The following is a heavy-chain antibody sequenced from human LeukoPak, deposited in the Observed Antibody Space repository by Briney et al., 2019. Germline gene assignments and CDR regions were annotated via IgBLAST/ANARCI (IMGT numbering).Heavy chain of an antibody. V-gene: IGHV4-59*11. CDR2: IYHTWTP. CDR1: GSSINSHY. CDR3: ARVKALRIRGMLLSNYFDS. D-gene: IGHD3-10*01. J-gene: IGHJ4*02. Sequence: PSKALSLTCDVSGSSINSHYWSWVRQPPGKGLEWIGYIYHTWTPNYNPSLKSRVTISVDTSRDQFSLTLTSVTTADTAVYFCARVKALRIRGMLLSNYFDSWGQGTLVT.